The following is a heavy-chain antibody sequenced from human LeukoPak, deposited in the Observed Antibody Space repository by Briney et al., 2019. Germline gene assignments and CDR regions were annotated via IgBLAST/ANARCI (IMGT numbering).Heavy chain of an antibody. CDR3: ARVAFRQWLVQGIDY. J-gene: IGHJ4*02. Sequence: TSETLSLTCAVYGGSFSGYYWSWIRQPPGKGLEWIGEINHSGSTNYNPSLKSRVTISVDTSKNRFSLKLSSMTAADTAVYYCARVAFRQWLVQGIDYWGQGTLVTVSS. V-gene: IGHV4-34*01. CDR2: INHSGST. CDR1: GGSFSGYY. D-gene: IGHD6-19*01.